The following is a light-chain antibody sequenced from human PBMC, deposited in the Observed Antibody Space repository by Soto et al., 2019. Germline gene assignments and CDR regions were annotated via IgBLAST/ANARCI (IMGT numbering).Light chain of an antibody. CDR3: QQRSKWPLT. CDR2: DAS. J-gene: IGKJ4*01. V-gene: IGKV3-11*01. CDR1: QSISTY. Sequence: EVVLTQSPATLSLSPGERATLSCGASQSISTYLAWYQQKPGQAPRLLIYDASTRATGIPARFSGSGSGTDFTLTISSLEPEDVAVYYCQQRSKWPLTFGGGTKVEIK.